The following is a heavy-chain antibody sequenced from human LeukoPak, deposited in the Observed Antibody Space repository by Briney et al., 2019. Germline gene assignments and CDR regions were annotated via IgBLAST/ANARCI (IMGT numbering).Heavy chain of an antibody. J-gene: IGHJ4*02. V-gene: IGHV3-30-3*01. CDR1: GFTFSSYA. CDR2: ISYDGSNK. CDR3: AKDASPGIAAAGPDY. Sequence: GGSLRLSCAASGFTFSSYAMHWVRQAPGKGLEWVAVISYDGSNKYYADSVKGRSTISRDNSKNTLYLQMNSLRAEDTAVYYCAKDASPGIAAAGPDYWGQGTLVTVSS. D-gene: IGHD6-13*01.